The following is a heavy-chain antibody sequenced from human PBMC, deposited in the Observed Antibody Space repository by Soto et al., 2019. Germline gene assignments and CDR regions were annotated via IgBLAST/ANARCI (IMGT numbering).Heavy chain of an antibody. CDR2: IHHSAST. J-gene: IGHJ4*02. CDR1: GASIRSYY. CDR3: TRADSSSWGPHFDY. V-gene: IGHV4-59*01. D-gene: IGHD6-13*01. Sequence: QVQLQESGPGLVRPSETLSLTCTVSGASIRSYYWSWIRQPPGKGLEWIGFIHHSASTNYNPSLKSRVTLSVGPSPNQFARKLGAVTAADTALYYCTRADSSSWGPHFDYWGQGPLVTVSS.